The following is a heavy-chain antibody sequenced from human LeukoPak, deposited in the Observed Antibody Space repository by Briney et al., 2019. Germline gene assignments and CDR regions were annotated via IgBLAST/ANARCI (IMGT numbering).Heavy chain of an antibody. D-gene: IGHD4-17*01. CDR2: ISSSSSYI. J-gene: IGHJ4*02. V-gene: IGHV3-21*01. CDR1: GFTFSSYS. Sequence: GGSLRLSCEASGFTFSSYSMNWVRQAPGKGLEWVSSISSSSSYIYYADSVKGRFTISRDNAKNSLYLQMNSLRAEDTAVYYCARDDPIDYGDYVFDYWGQGTLVTVSS. CDR3: ARDDPIDYGDYVFDY.